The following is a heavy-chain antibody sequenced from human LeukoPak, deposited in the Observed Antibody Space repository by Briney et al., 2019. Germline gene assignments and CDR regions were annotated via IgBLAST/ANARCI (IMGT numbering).Heavy chain of an antibody. J-gene: IGHJ3*02. D-gene: IGHD1-26*01. V-gene: IGHV3-9*01. CDR3: AREVGTPQAFDI. CDR1: GFTFDDYA. Sequence: GGSLRLSCAASGFTFDDYAMHWVRQAPGKGLEWVSGISWNNGSIGYADSVKGRFTISRDNAKNSLYLQMNSLKAEDTAIYYCAREVGTPQAFDIWGQGTMVTVSS. CDR2: ISWNNGSI.